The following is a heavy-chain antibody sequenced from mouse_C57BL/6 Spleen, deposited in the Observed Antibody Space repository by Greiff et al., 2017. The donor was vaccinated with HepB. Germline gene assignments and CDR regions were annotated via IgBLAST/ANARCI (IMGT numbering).Heavy chain of an antibody. Sequence: QVQLQQPGAELVKPGASVKMSCKASGYTFTSYWITWVKQRPGQGLEWIGDIYPGSGSTNYNQKFKSKATLTVDTSSSTAYMQLSSLTSEDSAVYYCACGSSYGWYFDVWGTGTTVTVSS. J-gene: IGHJ1*03. D-gene: IGHD1-1*01. CDR1: GYTFTSYW. CDR2: IYPGSGST. CDR3: ACGSSYGWYFDV. V-gene: IGHV1-55*01.